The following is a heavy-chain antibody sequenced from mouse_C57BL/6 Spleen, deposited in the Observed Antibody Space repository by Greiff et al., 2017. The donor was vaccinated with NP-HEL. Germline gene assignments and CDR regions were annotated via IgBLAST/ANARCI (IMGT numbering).Heavy chain of an antibody. Sequence: QVQLKQSGPELVKPGASVKISCKASGYSFTSYYIHWVKQRPGQGLEWIGWIYPGSGNTKYNEKFKGKATLTADTSSSTAYMQLSSLTSEDSAVYYCARWAAVAYYFDYWGQGTTLTVSS. D-gene: IGHD1-1*01. CDR2: IYPGSGNT. CDR3: ARWAAVAYYFDY. V-gene: IGHV1-66*01. J-gene: IGHJ2*01. CDR1: GYSFTSYY.